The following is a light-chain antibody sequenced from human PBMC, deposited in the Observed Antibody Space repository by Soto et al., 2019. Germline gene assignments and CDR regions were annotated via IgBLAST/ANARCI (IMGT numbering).Light chain of an antibody. V-gene: IGKV2-30*01. CDR2: QVS. CDR3: VQGTHWPWT. CDR1: QGLVYSDGNTF. J-gene: IGKJ1*01. Sequence: DVVMTQSPLSLSVTLGQPASISCRSSQGLVYSDGNTFLNWFHQRPGQSQRRLIYQVSNRDSGVPDRFSGSGSGTDYTLTISRVEAEDVGIYYCVQGTHWPWTFGQGTKVEIK.